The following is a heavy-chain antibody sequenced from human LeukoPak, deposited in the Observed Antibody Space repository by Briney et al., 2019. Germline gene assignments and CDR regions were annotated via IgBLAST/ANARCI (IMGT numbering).Heavy chain of an antibody. CDR1: GFTFSSYS. J-gene: IGHJ4*02. CDR3: ARAGGSSSAEGGDYFDY. CDR2: ISSSGSTI. D-gene: IGHD6-13*01. Sequence: QPGGSLRLSCAASGFTFSSYSMNWVRQAPGKGLEWVSYISSSGSTIYYADSVKGRFTISRDNAKNSLYLQMNSLRAEDTAVYYCARAGGSSSAEGGDYFDYWGQGTLVTVSS. V-gene: IGHV3-48*04.